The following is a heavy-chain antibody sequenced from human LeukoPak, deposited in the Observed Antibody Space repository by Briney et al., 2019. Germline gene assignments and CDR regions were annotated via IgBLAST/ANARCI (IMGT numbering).Heavy chain of an antibody. CDR3: ASGRLGLCSRTNCYDDDFDI. CDR1: GGSISSTSNY. Sequence: SETLSLTCTVSGGSISSTSNYWGWIRPPPGKGLEWLGSTHYSGTTYSNPSLKSPASISVAPSTNHFSLKLSCVTAPDTAVYYWASGRLGLCSRTNCYDDDFDIWGQGTMVTVSS. J-gene: IGHJ3*02. CDR2: THYSGTT. V-gene: IGHV4-39*02. D-gene: IGHD2-2*01.